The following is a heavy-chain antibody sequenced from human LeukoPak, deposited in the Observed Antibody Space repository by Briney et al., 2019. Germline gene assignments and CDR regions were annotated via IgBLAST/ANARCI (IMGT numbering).Heavy chain of an antibody. CDR1: GFTFHHYA. CDR2: ISWNSAYI. J-gene: IGHJ4*02. CDR3: AKDKAPLYSGYDWDLDF. V-gene: IGHV3-9*01. Sequence: SRSLRLSCAASGFTFHHYAIHWVRQVPGKGLEWVSGISWNSAYIGYADSVKGRFTISRDNAKNSVYLQMNRLRAEDTALYYCAKDKAPLYSGYDWDLDFWGQGTMVTVSS. D-gene: IGHD5-12*01.